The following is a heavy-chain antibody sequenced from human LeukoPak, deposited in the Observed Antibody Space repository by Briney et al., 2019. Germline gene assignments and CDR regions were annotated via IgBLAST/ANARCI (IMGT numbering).Heavy chain of an antibody. CDR3: AKDIRGVMGDAFDI. CDR1: GFTFDDYG. V-gene: IGHV3-20*04. J-gene: IGHJ3*02. Sequence: GGSLRLSCAASGFTFDDYGMSWVRQAPGKGLEWVSGINWNGGSTGYADSVKGRFTIPRDNGKNSLYLQMNSLRVEDMALYYCAKDIRGVMGDAFDIWGQGTMVTVSS. CDR2: INWNGGST. D-gene: IGHD3-10*01.